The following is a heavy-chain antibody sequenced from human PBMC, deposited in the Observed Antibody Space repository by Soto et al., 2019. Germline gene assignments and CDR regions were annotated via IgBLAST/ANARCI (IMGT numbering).Heavy chain of an antibody. J-gene: IGHJ3*02. V-gene: IGHV3-30*18. D-gene: IGHD6-13*01. CDR2: ISYDGSNK. CDR3: AKDRAAADDAFDI. CDR1: GFTFSSYA. Sequence: GGSLRLSCAASGFTFSSYAMRWVRQAPGKGLEWVSVISYDGSNKYYADSVKGRFTISRDNSKNTLYLQMNSLRAEDTAVYYCAKDRAAADDAFDIWGQGTMVTVSS.